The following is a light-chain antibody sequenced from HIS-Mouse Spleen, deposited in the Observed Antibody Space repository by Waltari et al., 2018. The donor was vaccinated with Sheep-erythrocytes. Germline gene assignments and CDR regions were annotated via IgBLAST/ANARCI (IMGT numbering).Light chain of an antibody. J-gene: IGKJ4*01. V-gene: IGKV3-15*01. CDR2: GAS. Sequence: EIVMTQSPATLSVSPGERATLPCRASHSVSSTLAWYQQKPGQAPRLLIDGASTRATGIPARFSGSGSGKEFTLTISSMQSEDFAVYYCQQYNNWPLTFGGGTK. CDR1: HSVSST. CDR3: QQYNNWPLT.